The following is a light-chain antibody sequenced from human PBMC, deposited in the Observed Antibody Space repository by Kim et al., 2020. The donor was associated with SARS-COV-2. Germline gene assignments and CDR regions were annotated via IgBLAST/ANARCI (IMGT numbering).Light chain of an antibody. Sequence: AIQMTQSPSSLSASVGDRVTITCRASQGIRNDLGWYQQKPGRAPNLLIYATSTLQSGVPSRFSGSGSGTDFTLTISSLQHEDVATYYCQQDYDYPLTFGGGTKVDIK. CDR1: QGIRND. CDR3: QQDYDYPLT. V-gene: IGKV1-6*01. CDR2: ATS. J-gene: IGKJ4*01.